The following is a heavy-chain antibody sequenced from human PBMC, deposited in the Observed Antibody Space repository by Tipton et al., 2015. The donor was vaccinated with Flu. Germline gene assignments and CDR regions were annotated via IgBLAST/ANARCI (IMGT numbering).Heavy chain of an antibody. CDR2: IYYSGGST. V-gene: IGHV4-4*07. D-gene: IGHD2/OR15-2a*01. CDR3: ARFKLFAIVNHYYYHGMDV. Sequence: GLVKPSETLSLTCTVSGVSISSHYWSWIRQPAGKGLEWIGRIYYSGGSTDYNPSLKSRVTVSLDTSKNQFSLKLTSVTAADRAVYYCARFKLFAIVNHYYYHGMDVWGQGTTVTVSS. J-gene: IGHJ6*02. CDR1: GVSISSHY.